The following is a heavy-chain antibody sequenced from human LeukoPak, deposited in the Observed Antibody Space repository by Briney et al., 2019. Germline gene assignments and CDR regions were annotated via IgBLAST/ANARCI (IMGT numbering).Heavy chain of an antibody. J-gene: IGHJ5*02. CDR2: IYYSGST. CDR3: AREAGYCSGGSCYHWFDP. Sequence: SETLSLTCTVSGGSISSSSYYWGWIRQPPGKGLEWIGSIYYSGSTNYNPSLKSRVTISVDTSKNQFSLKLSSVTAADTAVYYCAREAGYCSGGSCYHWFDPWGQGTLVTVSS. V-gene: IGHV4-39*07. D-gene: IGHD2-15*01. CDR1: GGSISSSSYY.